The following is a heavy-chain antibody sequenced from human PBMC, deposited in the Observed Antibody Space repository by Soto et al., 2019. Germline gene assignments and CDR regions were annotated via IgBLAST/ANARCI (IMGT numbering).Heavy chain of an antibody. D-gene: IGHD4-17*01. Sequence: PSETLSLTXAVYGGSFSGYYWSWIRQPPGKGLEWIGEINHSGSTNYNPSLKSRVTISVDTSKNQFSLKLSSVTAADTAVYYCARVWATVLTVDPWGQGTLVTVSS. CDR2: INHSGST. V-gene: IGHV4-34*01. CDR3: ARVWATVLTVDP. CDR1: GGSFSGYY. J-gene: IGHJ5*02.